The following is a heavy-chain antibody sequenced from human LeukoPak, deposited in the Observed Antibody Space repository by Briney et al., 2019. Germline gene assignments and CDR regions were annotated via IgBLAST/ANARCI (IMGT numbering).Heavy chain of an antibody. CDR1: GGSFSGYF. V-gene: IGHV4-34*01. J-gene: IGHJ4*02. D-gene: IGHD6-13*01. CDR3: ARDWYSSSWSSGKNYFDY. CDR2: IYYSGST. Sequence: PSETLSLTCAVFGGSFSGYFWSWIRQPPGKGLEWIGSIYYSGSTYYNPSLKSRVTISVDTSKNQFSLKLSSVTAADTAVYYCARDWYSSSWSSGKNYFDYWGQGTLVTVSS.